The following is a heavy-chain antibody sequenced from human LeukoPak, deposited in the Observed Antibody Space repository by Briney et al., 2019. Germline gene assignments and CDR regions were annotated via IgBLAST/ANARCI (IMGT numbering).Heavy chain of an antibody. CDR3: AKDLDDRN. D-gene: IGHD3-16*01. CDR2: ISGSGDST. Sequence: GGSLRLSCAGSGFTFSRYAMSWVRRAPGKGLDWVSGISGSGDSTYSADSVKGRFTISRDNSKNTLYLQMNSLRAEDTAVYYCAKDLDDRNWGQGTLVTVSS. V-gene: IGHV3-23*01. J-gene: IGHJ4*02. CDR1: GFTFSRYA.